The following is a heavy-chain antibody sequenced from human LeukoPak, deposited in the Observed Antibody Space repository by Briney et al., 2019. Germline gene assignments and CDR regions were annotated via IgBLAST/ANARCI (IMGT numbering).Heavy chain of an antibody. V-gene: IGHV3-48*04. CDR3: ARVQFGELSGAFDY. Sequence: GGSLRLSCAASGFTFSSYWMSWVRQAPGKGLEWVSYISSSGSTIYYADSVKGRFTISRDNAKNSLYLQMNSLRAEDTAVYYCARVQFGELSGAFDYWGQGTLVTVSS. J-gene: IGHJ4*02. D-gene: IGHD3-10*01. CDR2: ISSSGSTI. CDR1: GFTFSSYW.